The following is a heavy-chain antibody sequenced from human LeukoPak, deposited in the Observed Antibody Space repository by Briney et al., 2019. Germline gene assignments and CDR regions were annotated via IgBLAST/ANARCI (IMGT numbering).Heavy chain of an antibody. D-gene: IGHD3-16*01. J-gene: IGHJ4*02. CDR1: GFTFSSYG. CDR3: AKRVGGVNNFDY. Sequence: GRSLRLSCAASGFTFSSYGMHWVRQAPGKGLEWVAVISYDGSNKFYADSVRGRFTISRDNSNNTLYLQMNSLRAEDTAVYYCAKRVGGVNNFDYWGQGTLVTVSS. V-gene: IGHV3-30*18. CDR2: ISYDGSNK.